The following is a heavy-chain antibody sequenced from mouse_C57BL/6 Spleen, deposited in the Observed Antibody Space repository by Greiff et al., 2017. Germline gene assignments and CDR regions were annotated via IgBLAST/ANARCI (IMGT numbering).Heavy chain of an antibody. Sequence: QVQLQQSGAELARPGASVKLSCKASGYTFTSYGIRWVKQRTGQGLEWIGELYPRSGNTYYNEQFKGKATLTADKSSSTAYMELRSLTSDDSADYFCASENDYAFFDYWGQGTPLTVAS. V-gene: IGHV1-81*01. J-gene: IGHJ2*01. CDR3: ASENDYAFFDY. CDR1: GYTFTSYG. D-gene: IGHD2-4*01. CDR2: LYPRSGNT.